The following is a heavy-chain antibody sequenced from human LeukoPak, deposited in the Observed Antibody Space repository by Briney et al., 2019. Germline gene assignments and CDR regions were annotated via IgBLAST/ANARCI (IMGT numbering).Heavy chain of an antibody. CDR3: ARDRIAAAGTSYYFDY. Sequence: SETLSLTCTVSGGSISSYYWSWIRQPAGKGLEWIGRIYTSGSTNYNPSLKSRVTMSVDTFKNQFSLKLSSVTAADTAVYYCARDRIAAAGTSYYFDYWGQGTLVTVSS. V-gene: IGHV4-4*07. J-gene: IGHJ4*02. D-gene: IGHD6-13*01. CDR2: IYTSGST. CDR1: GGSISSYY.